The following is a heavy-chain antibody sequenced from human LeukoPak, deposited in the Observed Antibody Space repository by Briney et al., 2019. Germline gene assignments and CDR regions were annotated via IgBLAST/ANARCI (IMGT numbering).Heavy chain of an antibody. CDR3: AKEGTYNSSGSPFDY. V-gene: IGHV3-30*02. D-gene: IGHD3-22*01. J-gene: IGHJ4*02. CDR1: GFTFSSYG. CDR2: ICSDESNK. Sequence: GGSLRLSCAASGFTFSSYGMHWVRQAPGKGLEWVSFICSDESNKYYADSVKGRFTISRDNSKNTLYLQMNSLRPEDTAVYYCAKEGTYNSSGSPFDYWGQGALVTVSS.